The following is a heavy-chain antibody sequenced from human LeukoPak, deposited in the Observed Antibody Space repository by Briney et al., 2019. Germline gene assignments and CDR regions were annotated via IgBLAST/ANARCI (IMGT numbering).Heavy chain of an antibody. J-gene: IGHJ4*02. Sequence: PGGSLRLSCAASGFTVSSNYMNWVRQAPGKGLEWVSVIYSGGATYYADSVKSRFTISRDSSKNTLYLQMNSLRAEDTAMYYCARGRAEAANDYWGQGTLVSVSS. D-gene: IGHD6-19*01. CDR1: GFTVSSNY. CDR2: IYSGGAT. V-gene: IGHV3-53*01. CDR3: ARGRAEAANDY.